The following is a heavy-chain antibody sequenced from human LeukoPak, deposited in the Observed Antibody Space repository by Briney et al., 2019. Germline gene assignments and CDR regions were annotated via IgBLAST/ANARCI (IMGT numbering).Heavy chain of an antibody. Sequence: AGGSLRLSCAASGFTLSRYAMSWVRQEPGKGLEWVSAISGSGGGTYYADSVKGRFTISRDNSKNTLYLQMNSLRVEDTAVYYCARGRYSYGSYYYCGMDVWGQGTTVTVSS. CDR3: ARGRYSYGSYYYCGMDV. V-gene: IGHV3-23*01. CDR2: ISGSGGGT. D-gene: IGHD5-18*01. CDR1: GFTLSRYA. J-gene: IGHJ6*02.